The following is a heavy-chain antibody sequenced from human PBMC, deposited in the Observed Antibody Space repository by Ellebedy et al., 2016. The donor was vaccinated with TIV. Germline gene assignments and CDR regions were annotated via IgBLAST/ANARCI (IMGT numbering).Heavy chain of an antibody. D-gene: IGHD4-11*01. CDR2: ISYDGNNK. CDR3: ARDRHEYSTYSFDP. V-gene: IGHV3-30*09. J-gene: IGHJ5*02. Sequence: GESLKISCAASGFTFSSYAMHWVRQAPGKGLEWVAVISYDGNNKYYADSVKGRFAISRDNSKNTLYLQMNSLRAEDTALYYCARDRHEYSTYSFDPWGQGTLVTVSS. CDR1: GFTFSSYA.